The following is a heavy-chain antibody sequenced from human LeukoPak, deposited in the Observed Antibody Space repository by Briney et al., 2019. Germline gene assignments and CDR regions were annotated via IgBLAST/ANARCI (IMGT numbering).Heavy chain of an antibody. CDR1: GDSVSSNSAA. J-gene: IGHJ3*02. CDR2: TYYRSKWYN. Sequence: SPTLSLTCAISGDSVSSNSAAWNWIRQSPSKGLEWLGRTYYRSKWYNDYAVSVKSRITINPDTSKNQFSLQLNSVTPEDTAVYYCANWNYDWNAFDIWGQGTMVTVSS. D-gene: IGHD1-7*01. V-gene: IGHV6-1*01. CDR3: ANWNYDWNAFDI.